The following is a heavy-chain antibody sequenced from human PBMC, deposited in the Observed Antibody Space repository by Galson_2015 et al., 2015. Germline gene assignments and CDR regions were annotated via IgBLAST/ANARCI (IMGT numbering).Heavy chain of an antibody. J-gene: IGHJ4*02. Sequence: ATLSLTCPVSGGSISGYYWSWIRQPPGKGLEYIAHIYYNGGSRYNPSLKSRTTISIDTSNNRFSLKLSSVTAADTAVYYCTRLYSNTNDYWGQGILVTVSS. CDR3: TRLYSNTNDY. CDR2: IYYNGGS. CDR1: GGSISGYY. V-gene: IGHV4-59*01. D-gene: IGHD4-11*01.